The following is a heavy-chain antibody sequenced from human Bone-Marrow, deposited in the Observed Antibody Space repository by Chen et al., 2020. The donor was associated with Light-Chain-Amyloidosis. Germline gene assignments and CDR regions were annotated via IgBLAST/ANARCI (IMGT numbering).Heavy chain of an antibody. Sequence: QVQLQQWGAGLLKPSETLSLTCAVYGGSFSGYYWSWIRQPPGKGLEWIGEINHSGSTNYNPSLNSRFTISVDTSKNQFSLKLSSVTAADTAVYYCARVVAVAGTLYFDYWGQGTLVTVSS. J-gene: IGHJ4*02. CDR3: ARVVAVAGTLYFDY. CDR1: GGSFSGYY. D-gene: IGHD6-19*01. V-gene: IGHV4-34*01. CDR2: INHSGST.